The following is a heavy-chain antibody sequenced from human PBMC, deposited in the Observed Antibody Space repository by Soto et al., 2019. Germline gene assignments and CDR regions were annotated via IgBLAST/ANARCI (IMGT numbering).Heavy chain of an antibody. CDR1: GYTLTELS. J-gene: IGHJ4*02. Sequence: GASVKVSCKVSGYTLTELSMHWVRQAPGKGLEWMGDFDPEDGETIYAQKFQGRVTMTEDTSTDTAYMELSSLRSEDTAVYYCATGRSKWLRLASFDYWGQGALVTVSS. V-gene: IGHV1-24*01. CDR2: FDPEDGET. D-gene: IGHD5-12*01. CDR3: ATGRSKWLRLASFDY.